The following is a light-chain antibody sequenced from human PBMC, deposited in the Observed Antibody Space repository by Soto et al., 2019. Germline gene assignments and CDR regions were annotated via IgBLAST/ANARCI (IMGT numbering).Light chain of an antibody. Sequence: QSVLTQPACVSSSPGQSLTIFCTGTSSDVGGYNYVSWYQQHPGKAPKLIIYEVSNRPSGVSNRLSGSKSDSTASLTISGLQAEDEADYYCSSYTSSSTWVFGGGTKVTVL. J-gene: IGLJ3*02. CDR1: SSDVGGYNY. CDR3: SSYTSSSTWV. CDR2: EVS. V-gene: IGLV2-14*01.